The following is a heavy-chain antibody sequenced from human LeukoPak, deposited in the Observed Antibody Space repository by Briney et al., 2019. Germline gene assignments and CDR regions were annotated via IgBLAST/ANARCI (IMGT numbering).Heavy chain of an antibody. Sequence: GGSLTLSCAVFGLILIILAKWCDRQAPGKGLEWVSAISGSGDRGGNTYYADSVKGRFTTSRDNSKNTLYLQRNCLRAADTAVYYCAKSGYETSGYANWIGPCGQGTLVTVSS. D-gene: IGHD3-22*01. CDR2: ISGSGDRGGNT. J-gene: IGHJ5*02. CDR3: AKSGYETSGYANWIGP. V-gene: IGHV3-23*01. CDR1: GLILIILA.